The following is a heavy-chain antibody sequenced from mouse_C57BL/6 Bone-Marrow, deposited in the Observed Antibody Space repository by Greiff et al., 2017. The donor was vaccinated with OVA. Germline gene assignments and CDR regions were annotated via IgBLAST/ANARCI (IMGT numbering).Heavy chain of an antibody. CDR1: GYTFTDYY. CDR3: ARENLFDD. Sequence: VQLQQSGAELVRPGASVKLSCKASGYTFTDYYINWVKQRPGQGLEWIARIYPGSGNTYYNEKFKGKATLTAEKSSSTAYMQLSSLTSEDSAVYFCARENLFDDWGQGTTLTVSS. J-gene: IGHJ2*01. CDR2: IYPGSGNT. V-gene: IGHV1-76*01.